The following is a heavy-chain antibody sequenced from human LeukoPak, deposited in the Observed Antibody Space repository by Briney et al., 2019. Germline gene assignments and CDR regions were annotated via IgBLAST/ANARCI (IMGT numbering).Heavy chain of an antibody. J-gene: IGHJ4*02. Sequence: SETLSLTCAVYGGSFSGYYWSWIRQPPGKGLEWIGYIYYSGSTYYSPSLKSRVAISVDTSKNQFSLKLSSVTAADTAVYYCARVLMFGYGGRPRTPYFDYWGQGTLVTVSS. CDR2: IYYSGST. D-gene: IGHD4-23*01. CDR3: ARVLMFGYGGRPRTPYFDY. V-gene: IGHV4-30-4*01. CDR1: GGSFSGYY.